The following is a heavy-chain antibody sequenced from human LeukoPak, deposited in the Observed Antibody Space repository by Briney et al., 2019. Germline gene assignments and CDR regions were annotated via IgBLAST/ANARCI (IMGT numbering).Heavy chain of an antibody. D-gene: IGHD6-13*01. CDR3: ARGSRAYSNSWYVRGALDY. J-gene: IGHJ4*02. Sequence: SETLSLTCTVSGGSISSGGYYWSWIRQPAGKGLEWIGRIYTSGSTNYNPSLKSRVTISVDTSKNQFSLKLSSVTAADTAVYYCARGSRAYSNSWYVRGALDYWGQGTLVTVSS. CDR1: GGSISSGGYY. V-gene: IGHV4-61*02. CDR2: IYTSGST.